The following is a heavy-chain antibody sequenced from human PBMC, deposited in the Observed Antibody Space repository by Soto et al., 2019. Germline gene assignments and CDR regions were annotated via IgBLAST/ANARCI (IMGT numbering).Heavy chain of an antibody. D-gene: IGHD2-2*01. Sequence: QVQLQESGPGLVKPSGTLSLTCAVSGGSISSSNWWSWVRQPPGKGLEWIGEIYHSGSTNYNPSLKSRVTISVDKSKNQFSLKLSSVTAADTAVYYCARSPRGHCSSTSCYVLDYWGQGTLVTVSS. V-gene: IGHV4-4*02. J-gene: IGHJ4*02. CDR1: GGSISSSNW. CDR3: ARSPRGHCSSTSCYVLDY. CDR2: IYHSGST.